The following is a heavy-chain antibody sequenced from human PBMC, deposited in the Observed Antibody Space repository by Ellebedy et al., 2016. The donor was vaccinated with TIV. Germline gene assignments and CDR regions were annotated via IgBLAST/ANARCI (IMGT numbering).Heavy chain of an antibody. J-gene: IGHJ4*02. CDR2: ISSDGSKK. V-gene: IGHV3-30*18. Sequence: GESLKISXPASGFTFRRFRMHWVRQAPGKGLEWVGFISSDGSKKHYADSVEGRFTISRDNSQNTVFVQMNSLRVEDTAVYYCAKPSDPNPGYSASWATYFDYWGQGTLVTVSS. CDR1: GFTFRRFR. D-gene: IGHD6-13*01. CDR3: AKPSDPNPGYSASWATYFDY.